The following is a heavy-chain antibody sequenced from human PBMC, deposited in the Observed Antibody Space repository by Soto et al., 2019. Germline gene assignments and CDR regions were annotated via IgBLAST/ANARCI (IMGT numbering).Heavy chain of an antibody. Sequence: GESLKISCKGSGYSFTSYWIGWVRQMPGKGLEWMGIIYPGDSDTRYSPSFQGQVTISADKSISTAYLQWSSLKASDTAMYYCARGTIFGVVHYYYYGMDVWGQGTTVTVSS. CDR1: GYSFTSYW. V-gene: IGHV5-51*01. CDR2: IYPGDSDT. D-gene: IGHD3-3*01. J-gene: IGHJ6*02. CDR3: ARGTIFGVVHYYYYGMDV.